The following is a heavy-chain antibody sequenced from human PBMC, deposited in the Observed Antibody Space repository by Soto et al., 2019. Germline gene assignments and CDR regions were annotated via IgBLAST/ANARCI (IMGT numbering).Heavy chain of an antibody. J-gene: IGHJ4*02. CDR1: GFTFSSYG. D-gene: IGHD7-27*01. Sequence: QVQLVESGGGVVQPGRSLRLSCAASGFTFSSYGMHWVRQAPGKGLEWVAVISYDGSNKNYADSVKGRFTISRDNSKTPLYLQMNSLTAEDTAVYYCPKHHWASTPWYFAYWGQRTLVTVSS. V-gene: IGHV3-30*18. CDR2: ISYDGSNK. CDR3: PKHHWASTPWYFAY.